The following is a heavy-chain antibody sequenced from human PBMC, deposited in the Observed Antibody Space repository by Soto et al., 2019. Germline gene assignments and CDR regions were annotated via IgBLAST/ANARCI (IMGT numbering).Heavy chain of an antibody. CDR3: ARDPRYYDSSGYLYYGMDV. J-gene: IGHJ6*02. D-gene: IGHD3-22*01. CDR1: GFTFSSYE. V-gene: IGHV3-48*03. CDR2: ISSSGSTI. Sequence: EVQLVESGGGLVQPGGSLRLSCAASGFTFSSYEMNWVRQAPGKGLEWGSYISSSGSTIYYADSVKGRFTISRDNAKNSLYLQMNSLRAEDTAVYYCARDPRYYDSSGYLYYGMDVWGQGTTVTVSS.